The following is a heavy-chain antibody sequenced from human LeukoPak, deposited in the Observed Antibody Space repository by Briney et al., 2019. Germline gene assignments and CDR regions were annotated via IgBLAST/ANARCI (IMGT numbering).Heavy chain of an antibody. V-gene: IGHV4-59*01. J-gene: IGHJ4*02. Sequence: PSETLSLTCTVSGGSISNYYWSWIRQPPGKGLEWIGYIYYSGSTNYNPSPKSRVTISVDTSKNQFSLKLSSVTAADTAVYYCARDTRSWYDSSGYFDYWGQGTLVTVSS. CDR1: GGSISNYY. CDR3: ARDTRSWYDSSGYFDY. CDR2: IYYSGST. D-gene: IGHD3-22*01.